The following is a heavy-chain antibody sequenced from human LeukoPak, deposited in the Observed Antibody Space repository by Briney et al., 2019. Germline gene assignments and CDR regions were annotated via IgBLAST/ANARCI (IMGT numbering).Heavy chain of an antibody. Sequence: ASVKVSCKASGYTFTSYDINWVRQATGQGLEWMGWMNPNSGNTGYAQKFQGRVTMTRNTSISTAYMELSSLRSEDTAVYYCARALSGKQQLVILAYYYYYGMDVXGQGTTVTVSS. CDR3: ARALSGKQQLVILAYYYYYGMDV. CDR2: MNPNSGNT. J-gene: IGHJ6*02. CDR1: GYTFTSYD. V-gene: IGHV1-8*01. D-gene: IGHD6-13*01.